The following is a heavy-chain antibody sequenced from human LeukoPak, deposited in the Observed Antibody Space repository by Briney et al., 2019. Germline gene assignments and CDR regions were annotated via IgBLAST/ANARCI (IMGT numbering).Heavy chain of an antibody. Sequence: GASVKVSCKASGYTFTGYYMHWVRQAPGQGLEWMGWINPTSGGTNYAQKFQGRVTMTRDTSISTAYMELSRLSSDDTAVYYCARDGDCSSTSCPRGYYYYYYMDVWGKGTTVTVSS. J-gene: IGHJ6*03. CDR1: GYTFTGYY. V-gene: IGHV1-2*02. CDR3: ARDGDCSSTSCPRGYYYYYYMDV. D-gene: IGHD2-2*01. CDR2: INPTSGGT.